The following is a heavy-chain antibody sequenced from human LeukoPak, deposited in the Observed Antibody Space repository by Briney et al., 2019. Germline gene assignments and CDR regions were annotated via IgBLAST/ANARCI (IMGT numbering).Heavy chain of an antibody. CDR1: GYTFTSYG. CDR2: ISVYNGNT. J-gene: IGHJ3*02. Sequence: ASVKVSCKASGYTFTSYGISWVRQAPGQGLEWMGWISVYNGNTNYAQKFQGRVTMTTETSTSTAYMELSSLRSEDTAVYYCATATGGAHDAFDIWGQGTMVTVSS. D-gene: IGHD1-26*01. CDR3: ATATGGAHDAFDI. V-gene: IGHV1-18*01.